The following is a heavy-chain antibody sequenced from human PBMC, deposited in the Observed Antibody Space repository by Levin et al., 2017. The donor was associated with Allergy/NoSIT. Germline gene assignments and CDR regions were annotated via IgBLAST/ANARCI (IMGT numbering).Heavy chain of an antibody. CDR1: DGSFSGYY. V-gene: IGHV4-34*01. D-gene: IGHD5-24*01. Sequence: PSQTLSLTCGVYDGSFSGYYWSWIRQPPGKGLEWIGEINHSGSTNYNPSLKSRVTMSVDTSKNQFSLKLSCVTAADTAVYYCARAQAEDCYNRHIPYWGQGTLVTVSS. CDR3: ARAQAEDCYNRHIPY. CDR2: INHSGST. J-gene: IGHJ4*02.